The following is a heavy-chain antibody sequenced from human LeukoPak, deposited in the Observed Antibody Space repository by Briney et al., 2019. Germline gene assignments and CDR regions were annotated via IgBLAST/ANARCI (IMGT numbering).Heavy chain of an antibody. V-gene: IGHV5-51*01. D-gene: IGHD2-15*01. CDR1: GYRFTSYW. CDR3: ARQSGYCSGGSCYIWFDP. J-gene: IGHJ5*02. Sequence: GESLKISFKCSGYRFTSYWLGWVRPMPGKGLEWMGIIYPGDSDTRYSPSFQGQVTNTADKSNSTAYLQWSSLKASDTAMYYCARQSGYCSGGSCYIWFDPWGQGTLVTVSS. CDR2: IYPGDSDT.